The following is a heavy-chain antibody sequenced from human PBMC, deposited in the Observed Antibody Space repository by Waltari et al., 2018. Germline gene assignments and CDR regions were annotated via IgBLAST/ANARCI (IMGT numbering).Heavy chain of an antibody. V-gene: IGHV4-34*01. D-gene: IGHD6-6*01. CDR3: ARKGYSSSSAYFQH. J-gene: IGHJ1*01. CDR1: GGSFSGYY. CDR2: INQSGST. Sequence: QVQLQQWGAGLLKPSETLSLTCAVYGGSFSGYYWSWIREPPGKGLEWMGEINQSGSTNYNPSHNSRVTMSVDTSKNQFSLKLISVTAADTAVYYGARKGYSSSSAYFQHWGQGTLVTVSS.